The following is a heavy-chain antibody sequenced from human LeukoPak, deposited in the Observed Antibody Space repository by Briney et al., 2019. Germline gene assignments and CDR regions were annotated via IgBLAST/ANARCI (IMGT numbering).Heavy chain of an antibody. CDR3: ATSAGDYRAGHYYYMGV. Sequence: ASVKVSCKAAGYTFTGYYFHWVRQAPGQGLEWMGWINPNTAGTNYAQKFLGGVTLTWDTSISTAYMELNRLTSDDTAVYYCATSAGDYRAGHYYYMGVWGKGTSVTVSS. D-gene: IGHD4-11*01. J-gene: IGHJ6*03. CDR2: INPNTAGT. CDR1: GYTFTGYY. V-gene: IGHV1-2*02.